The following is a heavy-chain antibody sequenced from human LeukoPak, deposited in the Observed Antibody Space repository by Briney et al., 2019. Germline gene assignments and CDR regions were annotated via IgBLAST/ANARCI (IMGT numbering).Heavy chain of an antibody. CDR1: GGSISSYY. J-gene: IGHJ3*02. D-gene: IGHD4-17*01. Sequence: SETLSLTCTVSGGSISSYYWSWIRQPTGKGLEWIGRIYTSGSTNYNPSLKSRVTMSVDTSKNQFSLKLSSVTAADTAVYYCARGPMTTVTTTNGGAFDIWGQGTMVTVSS. CDR2: IYTSGST. V-gene: IGHV4-4*07. CDR3: ARGPMTTVTTTNGGAFDI.